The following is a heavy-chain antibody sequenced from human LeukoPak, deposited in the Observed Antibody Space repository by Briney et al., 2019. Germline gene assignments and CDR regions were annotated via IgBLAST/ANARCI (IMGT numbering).Heavy chain of an antibody. J-gene: IGHJ4*02. Sequence: GRSLRLSCAASGFTFDDFAMHWVRQAPGKGLEWVSGISWNSGSIGYADSVKGRFTISRDNAKNSPYLQMNSLRVEDTALYYCARDRSGYSSGWYAYWGQGTLVTVSS. CDR3: ARDRSGYSSGWYAY. V-gene: IGHV3-9*01. D-gene: IGHD6-19*01. CDR1: GFTFDDFA. CDR2: ISWNSGSI.